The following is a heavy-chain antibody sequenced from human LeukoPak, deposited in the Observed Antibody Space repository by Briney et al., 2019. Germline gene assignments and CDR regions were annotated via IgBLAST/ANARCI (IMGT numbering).Heavy chain of an antibody. CDR2: IYYSGST. D-gene: IGHD3-22*01. CDR3: ARQPYDSSGYYDY. Sequence: PSETLSLTCTVSGGSISSSNYSWGWIRQPPGKGLEWIGSIYYSGSTYYNPSLKSRVTISVATSKNQFSLKLSSVTAADTAVYYCARQPYDSSGYYDYWGQETLVTVSS. V-gene: IGHV4-39*01. J-gene: IGHJ4*02. CDR1: GGSISSSNYS.